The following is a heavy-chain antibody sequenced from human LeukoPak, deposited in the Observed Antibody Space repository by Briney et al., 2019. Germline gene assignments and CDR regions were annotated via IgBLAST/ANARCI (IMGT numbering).Heavy chain of an antibody. Sequence: SVKVSCKASGGTFSSYAISWVRQAPGQGLEWVGGIIPIFGTANYAQKFQSRVTITADESTSTAYMELSSLRSEDTAVYYCASIGGLAARSYYYYMDVWGKGTTVTVSS. V-gene: IGHV1-69*13. CDR2: IIPIFGTA. CDR1: GGTFSSYA. J-gene: IGHJ6*03. CDR3: ASIGGLAARSYYYYMDV. D-gene: IGHD6-6*01.